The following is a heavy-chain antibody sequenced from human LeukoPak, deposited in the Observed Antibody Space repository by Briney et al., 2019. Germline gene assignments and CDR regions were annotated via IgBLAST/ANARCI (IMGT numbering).Heavy chain of an antibody. J-gene: IGHJ4*02. Sequence: PSETLSLTCTVSGGSISSSSYYWGWIRQPPGKGLGWIGSIYYSGSTYYNPSLKSRVTISVDTSKNQFSLKLSSVTAADTAVYYCARGAAAGEKEKSFDYWGQGTLVTVSS. CDR3: ARGAAAGEKEKSFDY. CDR1: GGSISSSSYY. CDR2: IYYSGST. V-gene: IGHV4-39*07. D-gene: IGHD6-19*01.